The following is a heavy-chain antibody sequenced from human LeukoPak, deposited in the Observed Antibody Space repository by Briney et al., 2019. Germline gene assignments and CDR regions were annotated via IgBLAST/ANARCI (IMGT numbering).Heavy chain of an antibody. V-gene: IGHV1-18*01. D-gene: IGHD6-19*01. CDR3: ARDREVAGTRDWYFDL. J-gene: IGHJ2*01. Sequence: GASVNVSCKASGYSFTSYGISWVRQAPGQGLEWMGWISAYNGNTNYAQKLQGRVTMTTDTSTSTAYMELRSLRSDDTAVYYCARDREVAGTRDWYFDLWGRGTLVTVSS. CDR2: ISAYNGNT. CDR1: GYSFTSYG.